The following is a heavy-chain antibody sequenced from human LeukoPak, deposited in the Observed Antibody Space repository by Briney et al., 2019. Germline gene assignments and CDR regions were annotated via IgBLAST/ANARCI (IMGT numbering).Heavy chain of an antibody. Sequence: SETLSLTCTVSGGSLSSYYWSWVRQPPGKGLEWIGYIYYSGSTNYNPSLKSRVTISVDTSKNQFSLKLSSVTAADTAVYYCARSKSGAPDYWGQGTLGTVSS. CDR1: GGSLSSYY. CDR3: ARSKSGAPDY. D-gene: IGHD1-26*01. J-gene: IGHJ4*02. V-gene: IGHV4-59*08. CDR2: IYYSGST.